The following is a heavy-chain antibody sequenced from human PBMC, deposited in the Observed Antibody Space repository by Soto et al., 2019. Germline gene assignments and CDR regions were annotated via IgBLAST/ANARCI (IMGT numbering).Heavy chain of an antibody. J-gene: IGHJ6*02. V-gene: IGHV1-69*01. CDR2: IIPISDTT. D-gene: IGHD2-2*01. CDR1: GGTFSSYA. CDR3: ARSQGSSTSLEIYYYYYSGMDV. Sequence: QVQLVQSGAEVQKPGSSVKVSCKASGGTFSSYAISWVRQAPGQGLEWMGGIIPISDTTNYAQKFQGRVTITADESTSTGYRELSSLRSEDTAVYYCARSQGSSTSLEIYYYYYSGMDVWGQGTTVTVSS.